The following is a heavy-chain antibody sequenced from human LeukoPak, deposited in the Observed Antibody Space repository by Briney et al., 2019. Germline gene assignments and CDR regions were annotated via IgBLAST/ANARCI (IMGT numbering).Heavy chain of an antibody. J-gene: IGHJ4*02. CDR1: GFTFSSSP. CDR3: VKPQYSSGWLGY. V-gene: IGHV3-64D*06. Sequence: PGGPLRLSCSASGFTFSSSPMHWVRQAPGEGVEYVSAITSDGGSTYSADSVRGRFTISRDNSKNTLYLQMSSLRADDTAVYYCVKPQYSSGWLGYWGQGTLVTVSS. D-gene: IGHD6-19*01. CDR2: ITSDGGST.